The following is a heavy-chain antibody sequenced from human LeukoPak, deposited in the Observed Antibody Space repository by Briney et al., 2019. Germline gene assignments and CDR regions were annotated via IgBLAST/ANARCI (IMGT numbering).Heavy chain of an antibody. Sequence: SETLSLTCTVSGGSISSSSHYWGWIRQPPGKGLEWIAISYYSGSTFYNPSLKSRVTTSVDTSKNQFSLKLSSVTAADTAVYYCARAQGGIAVAGHDAFDIWGQGTMVTVSS. J-gene: IGHJ3*02. D-gene: IGHD6-19*01. CDR1: GGSISSSSHY. CDR2: SYYSGST. V-gene: IGHV4-39*07. CDR3: ARAQGGIAVAGHDAFDI.